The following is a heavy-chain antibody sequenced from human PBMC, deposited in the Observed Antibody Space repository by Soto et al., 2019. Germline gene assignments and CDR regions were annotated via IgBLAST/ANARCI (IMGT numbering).Heavy chain of an antibody. CDR3: ARALDSNYYYYYMDV. V-gene: IGHV3-48*01. CDR2: ISSSSSTI. Sequence: GGSLRLSCAASGFTVSSNYMSWVRQAPGKGLEWVSYISSSSSTIYYADSVKGRFTISRDNAKNSLYLQMNSLRAEDTAVYYCARALDSNYYYYYMDVWGKGTTVTVSS. D-gene: IGHD4-4*01. J-gene: IGHJ6*03. CDR1: GFTVSSNY.